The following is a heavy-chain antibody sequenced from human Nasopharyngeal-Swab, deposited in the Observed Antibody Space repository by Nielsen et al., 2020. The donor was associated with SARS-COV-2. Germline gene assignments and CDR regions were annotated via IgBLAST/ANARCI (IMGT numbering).Heavy chain of an antibody. CDR3: ARGNGYNRYYFDY. CDR1: GFTFSDYY. J-gene: IGHJ4*02. Sequence: GESLKISCAASGFTFSDYYMSWIRQAPGKGLEWVSYISSSGSTIYYADSVKGRFTISRDNAKNSLYLQMNSLRAEDTAVYYCARGNGYNRYYFDYWGQGTLVTVSS. V-gene: IGHV3-11*04. CDR2: ISSSGSTI. D-gene: IGHD5-24*01.